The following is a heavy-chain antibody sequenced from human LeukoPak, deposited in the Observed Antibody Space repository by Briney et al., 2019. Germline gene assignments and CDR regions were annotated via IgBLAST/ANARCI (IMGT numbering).Heavy chain of an antibody. Sequence: SVKVSCKASAAFFSSNAISWVRQAPGQGLEWMGRIVGIFGAPTYAQKFQGRVTITTDESTSTAHMELSSLRSEDTAVYYCARESYSGSYYDYFDYWGQGTLVTVSS. CDR2: IVGIFGAP. V-gene: IGHV1-69*05. D-gene: IGHD1-26*01. J-gene: IGHJ4*02. CDR1: AAFFSSNA. CDR3: ARESYSGSYYDYFDY.